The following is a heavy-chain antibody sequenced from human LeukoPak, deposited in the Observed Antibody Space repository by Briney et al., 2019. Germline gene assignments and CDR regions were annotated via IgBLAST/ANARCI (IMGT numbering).Heavy chain of an antibody. CDR3: ARHWYGGAFDV. V-gene: IGHV4-39*01. CDR1: GDSISSGSYY. J-gene: IGHJ3*01. D-gene: IGHD1-14*01. CDR2: IYYSGTT. Sequence: SETLSLTCTVSGDSISSGSYYWGWIRQPPGKGLEWIGSIYYSGTTYYNPSLKSRVTISVDTSKNQFSLKLTSVTAADTAVYYCARHWYGGAFDVWGQGSMVTVSS.